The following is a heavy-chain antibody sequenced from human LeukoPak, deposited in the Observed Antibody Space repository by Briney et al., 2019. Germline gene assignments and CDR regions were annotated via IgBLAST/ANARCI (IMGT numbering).Heavy chain of an antibody. CDR1: GFTVSSNY. CDR3: ASYFYDSRGYLLFDY. J-gene: IGHJ4*02. D-gene: IGHD3-22*01. CDR2: IYSGGRT. V-gene: IGHV3-53*01. Sequence: GGSLRLSCAASGFTVSSNYMSWVRHAPGKGLEWVSFIYSGGRTYYADSVKGRSTISRDKSKNTLYLQMNSQRAEGTAVYYCASYFYDSRGYLLFDYGGQGTLVTVS.